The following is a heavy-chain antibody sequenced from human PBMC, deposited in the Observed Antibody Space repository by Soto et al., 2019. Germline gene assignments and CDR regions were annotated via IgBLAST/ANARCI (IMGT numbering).Heavy chain of an antibody. CDR3: ARDRGAVTGQYFDY. CDR2: ISSSGTSA. CDR1: GFTFSAVY. V-gene: IGHV3-11*05. J-gene: IGHJ4*02. D-gene: IGHD6-19*01. Sequence: GGSLRLSCAASGFTFSAVYMSWIRQAPNKGLEYISYISSSGTSANYADSVKGRFTISRDNAKNSLYLQMDSLRAEDTAVYYCARDRGAVTGQYFDYWGQGALVTVPQ.